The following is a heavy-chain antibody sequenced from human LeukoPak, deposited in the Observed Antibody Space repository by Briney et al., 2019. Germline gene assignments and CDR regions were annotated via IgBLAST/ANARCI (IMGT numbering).Heavy chain of an antibody. CDR3: ATGNFGEPLPFGY. Sequence: SETLSLTCAVYGGSFSGYYWSWIRQPPGKGPEWIGEINHSGSTNYNPSLKSRVTISVDTSKNQFSLKLSSVTAADTAVYYCATGNFGEPLPFGYWGQGTLVTVSS. V-gene: IGHV4-34*01. D-gene: IGHD3-10*01. CDR2: INHSGST. CDR1: GGSFSGYY. J-gene: IGHJ4*02.